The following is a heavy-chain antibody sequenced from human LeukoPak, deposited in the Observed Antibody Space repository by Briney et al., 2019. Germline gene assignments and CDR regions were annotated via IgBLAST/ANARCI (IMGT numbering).Heavy chain of an antibody. J-gene: IGHJ5*02. D-gene: IGHD2-2*01. Sequence: SETLSLTCAVYGGSFSGYYWSWIRQPPGKGLEWIGEINHSGSTNYNPSLKSRVTISVDTSKSQFSLKLSSVTAADTAVYYCAREYSSSTSCYGWFDPWGQGTLVTVSS. V-gene: IGHV4-34*01. CDR1: GGSFSGYY. CDR2: INHSGST. CDR3: AREYSSSTSCYGWFDP.